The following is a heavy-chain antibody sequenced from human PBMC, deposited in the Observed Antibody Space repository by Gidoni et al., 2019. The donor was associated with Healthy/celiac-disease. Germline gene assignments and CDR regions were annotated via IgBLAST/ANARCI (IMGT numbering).Heavy chain of an antibody. CDR3: ARDRLSGSYSVIDY. V-gene: IGHV3-33*01. CDR1: GFNFSSYG. Sequence: QVQLVESGGGVVQPGRSLRLSCAASGFNFSSYGMHWVRQAPGKGLEWVAVIWYDGSNKYYADSVKGRFTISRDNSKNTLYLQMNSLRAEDTAVYYCARDRLSGSYSVIDYWGQGTLVTVSS. D-gene: IGHD3-10*01. J-gene: IGHJ4*02. CDR2: IWYDGSNK.